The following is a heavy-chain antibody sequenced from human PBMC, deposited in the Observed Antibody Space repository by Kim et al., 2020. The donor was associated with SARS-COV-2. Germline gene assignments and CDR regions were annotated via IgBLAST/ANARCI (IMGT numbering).Heavy chain of an antibody. Sequence: ASVKVSCKASGYTFTSRAIHWVRQAPGQRPEWMGCITGNGDTRYSQKFLGRITISRETSATTAYMELRSLRFEDTAMYYCARREGGISGYILDYWGQGTL. D-gene: IGHD3-9*01. CDR1: GYTFTSRA. J-gene: IGHJ4*02. CDR2: ITGNGDT. V-gene: IGHV1-3*01. CDR3: ARREGGISGYILDY.